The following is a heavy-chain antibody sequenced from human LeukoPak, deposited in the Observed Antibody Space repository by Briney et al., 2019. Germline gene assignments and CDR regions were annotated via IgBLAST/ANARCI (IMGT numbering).Heavy chain of an antibody. CDR2: FDPEDGET. V-gene: IGHV1-24*01. Sequence: GASVKVSCKASGDTFSRYGINWVRQAPGQGLEWMGGFDPEDGETIYAQKFQGRVTMTEDTSTGTAYMELSSLRSEDTAVYYCATVGDYGGNIAFDIWGQGTMVTVSS. D-gene: IGHD4-23*01. CDR1: GDTFSRYG. J-gene: IGHJ3*02. CDR3: ATVGDYGGNIAFDI.